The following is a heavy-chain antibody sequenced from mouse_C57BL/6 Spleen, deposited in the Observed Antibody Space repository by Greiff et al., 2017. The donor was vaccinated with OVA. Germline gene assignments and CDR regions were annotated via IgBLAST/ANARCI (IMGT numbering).Heavy chain of an antibody. J-gene: IGHJ1*03. Sequence: EVQLVESEGGLVQPGSSMKLSCTASGFTFSDYYMAWVRQVPEKGLEWVANINYDGSSTYYLDSLKSRFIISRDNAKNILYLQMISLKSEDTATYYCARAYYDNDGRDFDVWGTGTTVTVSS. CDR2: INYDGSST. CDR1: GFTFSDYY. CDR3: ARAYYDNDGRDFDV. D-gene: IGHD2-4*01. V-gene: IGHV5-16*01.